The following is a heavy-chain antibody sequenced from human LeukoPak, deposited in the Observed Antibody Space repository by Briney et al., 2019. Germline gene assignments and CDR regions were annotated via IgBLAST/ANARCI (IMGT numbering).Heavy chain of an antibody. CDR3: ARRITMVRGVTGGRFDP. CDR1: GYTFTSYA. V-gene: IGHV1-3*01. Sequence: ASVKISCKASGYTFTSYAMHWVRQAPGQRLEWMGWINASNGNTKYAQKFQGRVTMTRDTSASTAYMELSSLRSEDTAVYYCARRITMVRGVTGGRFDPWGQGTLVTVAS. D-gene: IGHD3-10*01. CDR2: INASNGNT. J-gene: IGHJ5*02.